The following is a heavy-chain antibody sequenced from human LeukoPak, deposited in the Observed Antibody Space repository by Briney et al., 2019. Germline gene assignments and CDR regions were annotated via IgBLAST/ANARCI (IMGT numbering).Heavy chain of an antibody. CDR1: GFTVSSNY. D-gene: IGHD3-10*01. J-gene: IGHJ4*02. CDR3: ARDSNYYASGSYYNQ. V-gene: IGHV3-53*01. CDR2: IYSGGST. Sequence: GSLRLSCAASGFTVSSNYMSWVRQAPGKGLEWVSVIYSGGSTYYADSVKGRFTISRDNSKNTLYLQMNSLRAEDTAVYYCARDSNYYASGSYYNQWGQGTLVTVSS.